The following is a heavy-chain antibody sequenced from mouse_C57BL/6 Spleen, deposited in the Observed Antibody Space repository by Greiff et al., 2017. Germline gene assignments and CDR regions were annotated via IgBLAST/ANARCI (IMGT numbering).Heavy chain of an antibody. J-gene: IGHJ4*01. V-gene: IGHV1-59*01. CDR2: IDPSDSYT. CDR3: ARSMVRRGGAMDY. Sequence: VQLQQPGAELVRPGTSVKLSCKASGYTFTSYWMHWVKQRPGQGLEWIGVIDPSDSYTNYNQKFKGKATLTVDTSSRTAYMQLSSLTSEDSAVYYCARSMVRRGGAMDYWGQGTSVTVSS. D-gene: IGHD2-3*01. CDR1: GYTFTSYW.